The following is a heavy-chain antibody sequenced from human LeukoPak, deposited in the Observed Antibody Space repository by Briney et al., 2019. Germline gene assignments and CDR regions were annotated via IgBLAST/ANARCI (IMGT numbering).Heavy chain of an antibody. CDR1: GFTFSDYN. V-gene: IGHV3-11*04. CDR3: ARDSGAAAGLFDY. J-gene: IGHJ4*02. D-gene: IGHD6-13*01. Sequence: GGSLRLSCAASGFTFSDYNMRWIRQAPGKGLEWVSSISRSGSTKYYADSVKGRFTISRDNAKNSLYLQMNSLRAEDTAVYYCARDSGAAAGLFDYWGQGTLVTVSS. CDR2: ISRSGSTK.